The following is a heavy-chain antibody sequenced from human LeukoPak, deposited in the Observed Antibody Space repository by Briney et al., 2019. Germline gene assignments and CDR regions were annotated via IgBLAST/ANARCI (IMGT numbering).Heavy chain of an antibody. V-gene: IGHV4-34*01. D-gene: IGHD3-10*01. J-gene: IGHJ4*02. CDR3: ARDGSGTENDY. Sequence: SETLSLTCAVYGGSFSGYFWTWIRQPPGKGLEWIGEINHSGSTNYNPSLKSRVTISVDMSKNQFSLKLSSVTAADTAVYYCARDGSGTENDYWGQGTLVTVSS. CDR1: GGSFSGYF. CDR2: INHSGST.